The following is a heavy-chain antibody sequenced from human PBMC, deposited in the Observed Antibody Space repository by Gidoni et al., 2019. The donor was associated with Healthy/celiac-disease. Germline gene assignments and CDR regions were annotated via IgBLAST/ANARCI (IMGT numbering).Heavy chain of an antibody. Sequence: QVQLQESGPGLVKPSETLSLTCTVSGGSISSYYWSWIRQPPGKGLEWIGYIYYSGSTNYNPSLKSRVTISVDTSKNQFSLKLSSVTAADTAVYYCARHVLLWFGELTGAFDIWGQGTMVTVSS. V-gene: IGHV4-59*08. CDR1: GGSISSYY. CDR2: IYYSGST. CDR3: ARHVLLWFGELTGAFDI. J-gene: IGHJ3*02. D-gene: IGHD3-10*01.